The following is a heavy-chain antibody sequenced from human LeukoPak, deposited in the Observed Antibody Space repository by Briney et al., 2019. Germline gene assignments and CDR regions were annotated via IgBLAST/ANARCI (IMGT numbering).Heavy chain of an antibody. CDR2: IYTSGST. V-gene: IGHV4-61*02. Sequence: SETLSLTCTVSGGSISSGSYYWRWIRQPAGKGLEWIGRIYTSGSTNYNPSLKSRVTISVDTSKNQFSLKLSSVTAAETAVYYCASSGWYVEEYFQHWGQGTLVTVSS. J-gene: IGHJ1*01. D-gene: IGHD6-19*01. CDR3: ASSGWYVEEYFQH. CDR1: GGSISSGSYY.